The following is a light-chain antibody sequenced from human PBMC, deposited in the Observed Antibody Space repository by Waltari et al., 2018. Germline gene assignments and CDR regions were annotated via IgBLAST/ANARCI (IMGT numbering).Light chain of an antibody. CDR3: AAWDDSLSGVV. V-gene: IGLV1-44*01. CDR1: NSNIGSNT. Sequence: QSVLTQPPSASGTPGQGVIISCSGSNSNIGSNTVPWYPQPPGTPPKPVIYSNAQRPSGVPARFSGSKSVTSASLAISGLQSEDEADYYCAAWDDSLSGVVFGGGTKLTVL. J-gene: IGLJ2*01. CDR2: SNA.